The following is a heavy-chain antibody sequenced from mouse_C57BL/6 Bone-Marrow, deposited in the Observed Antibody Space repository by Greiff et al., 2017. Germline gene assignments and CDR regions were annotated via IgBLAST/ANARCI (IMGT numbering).Heavy chain of an antibody. D-gene: IGHD2-1*01. Sequence: VQVVESAAELARPGAAVKMSCKASGYTFTSYTMHWVKQRPGQGLEWIGYINPSSGYIEYNQKFKDKTTLTADKSSSTAYMQLSSLTSEDSAVFYWARERGIYYVNYGYAMDYWGQGTSVTVSS. CDR1: GYTFTSYT. CDR3: ARERGIYYVNYGYAMDY. V-gene: IGHV1-4*02. CDR2: INPSSGYI. J-gene: IGHJ4*01.